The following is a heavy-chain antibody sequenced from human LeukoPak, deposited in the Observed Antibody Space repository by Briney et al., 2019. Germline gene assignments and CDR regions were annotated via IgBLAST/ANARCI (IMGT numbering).Heavy chain of an antibody. CDR1: GYTFIGYY. D-gene: IGHD3-22*01. CDR2: INPNSGGT. J-gene: IGHJ6*03. Sequence: ASVKVSCKASGYTFIGYYMHWVRQAPGQGLEWMGWINPNSGGTNYAQKFQGRVTMTRDTSISTAYMELSRLRSDDTAVYYCASAIPGNYDYYYYYYMDVWGKGTTVTVSS. CDR3: ASAIPGNYDYYYYYYMDV. V-gene: IGHV1-2*02.